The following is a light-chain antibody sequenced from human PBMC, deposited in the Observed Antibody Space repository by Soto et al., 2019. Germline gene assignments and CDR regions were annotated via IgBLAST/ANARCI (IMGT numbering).Light chain of an antibody. CDR2: GAS. CDR3: QQYGSSPFT. CDR1: QTVSSNN. J-gene: IGKJ3*01. Sequence: LAPRGRATLSCRASQTVSSNNLAWYQQKRGQAPRLLIYGASSRAAAIPDRFRGSGSGTDFTLIISSLAPEDFAVYYCQQYGSSPFTFGPGTAVDIK. V-gene: IGKV3-20*01.